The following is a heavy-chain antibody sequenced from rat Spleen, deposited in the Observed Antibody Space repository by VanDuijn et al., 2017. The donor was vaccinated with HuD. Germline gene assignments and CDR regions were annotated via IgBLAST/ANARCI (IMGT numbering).Heavy chain of an antibody. Sequence: QVQLKESGPGLVQPSQTLSLTCTVSGFSLTSYGVSWVRQPPGKGLEWIGAIWSGGSTDYNSALKSRLSISRDTSKNQVLLKMNSLQTEDTATYYCASDNRDSYAHFDHWGQGVMVTVSS. CDR2: IWSGGST. CDR1: GFSLTSYG. J-gene: IGHJ2*01. CDR3: ASDNRDSYAHFDH. D-gene: IGHD1-12*01. V-gene: IGHV2-15*01.